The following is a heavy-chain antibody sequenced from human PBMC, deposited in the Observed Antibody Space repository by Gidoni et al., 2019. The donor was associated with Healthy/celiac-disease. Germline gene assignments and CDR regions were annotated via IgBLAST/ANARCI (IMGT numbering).Heavy chain of an antibody. V-gene: IGHV4-39*01. CDR3: ARPRALYGSGSGWFDP. Sequence: QLQLQESAPGLVKPSETLSLTCTVSGGSISSSSYYWGWIRQPPGKGLEWIGSIYYSGSTYYNPSLKSRVTISVDTSKNQFSLKLSSVTAADTAVYYCARPRALYGSGSGWFDPWGQGTLVTVSS. J-gene: IGHJ5*02. D-gene: IGHD3-10*01. CDR2: IYYSGST. CDR1: GGSISSSSYY.